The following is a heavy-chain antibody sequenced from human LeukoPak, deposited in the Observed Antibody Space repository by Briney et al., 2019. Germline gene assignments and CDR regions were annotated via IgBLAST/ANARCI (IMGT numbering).Heavy chain of an antibody. CDR3: AKWGPYCVGDYCPALDS. V-gene: IGHV3-7*01. J-gene: IGHJ4*02. CDR1: GFTFSSYE. D-gene: IGHD2-21*02. CDR2: INQDGSKK. Sequence: QSGGSLRLSCVASGFTFSSYEMHWVRQAPGKGLEWVANINQDGSKKRYADSMKGRFTISRDNAKESLYLQLNSLRAEDTAVYYCAKWGPYCVGDYCPALDSWGPGTLVTVSS.